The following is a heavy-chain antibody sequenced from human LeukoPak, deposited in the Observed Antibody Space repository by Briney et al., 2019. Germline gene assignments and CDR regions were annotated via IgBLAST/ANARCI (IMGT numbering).Heavy chain of an antibody. D-gene: IGHD4-23*01. CDR2: IIPILGIA. Sequence: ASVKVSCKASGGTFSSYAISWVRQAPGQGLEWMGRIIPILGIANYAQRFQGRVTITADKSTSTAYMELSSLRSEDTAVYYCARDRNYGGNSGSDYWGQGTLVTVSS. CDR3: ARDRNYGGNSGSDY. V-gene: IGHV1-69*04. CDR1: GGTFSSYA. J-gene: IGHJ4*02.